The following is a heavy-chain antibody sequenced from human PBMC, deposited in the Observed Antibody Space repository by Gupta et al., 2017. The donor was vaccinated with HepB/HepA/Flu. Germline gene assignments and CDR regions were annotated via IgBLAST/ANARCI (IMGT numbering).Heavy chain of an antibody. D-gene: IGHD2-2*01. V-gene: IGHV3-33*01. CDR2: IWYEGSNK. CDR1: GFTFSSYG. Sequence: QVQLLESGGGVVQPGRSLRLSCAASGFTFSSYGMHWVRQAPGKGLEWGAVIWYEGSNKYYADSVKGRFTISRDNSKNTLYLQRNSLRAEDTAVYYCARDLHCSSTSCYPYYYYGMDVWGQGTTVTVSS. CDR3: ARDLHCSSTSCYPYYYYGMDV. J-gene: IGHJ6*02.